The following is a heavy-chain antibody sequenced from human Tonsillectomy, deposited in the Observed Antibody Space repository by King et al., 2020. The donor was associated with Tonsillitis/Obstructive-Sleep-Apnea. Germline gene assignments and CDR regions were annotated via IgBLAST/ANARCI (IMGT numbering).Heavy chain of an antibody. CDR1: GVSISSRDYY. V-gene: IGHV4-39*01. D-gene: IGHD6-6*01. CDR3: VRQGGGARTNSYSYTDG. J-gene: IGHJ6*03. Sequence: QLQESGPGLVKPSETLSLTCTVSGVSISSRDYYWGWVRQSPGKGLEWIGSIYYSGTNYYNPSLESRVTMSVDTSKNQFSLRLTTVTAADTAGFYCVRQGGGARTNSYSYTDGWSKGSTVTVSS. CDR2: IYYSGTN.